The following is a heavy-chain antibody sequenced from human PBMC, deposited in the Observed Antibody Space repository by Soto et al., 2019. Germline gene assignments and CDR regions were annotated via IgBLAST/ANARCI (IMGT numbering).Heavy chain of an antibody. V-gene: IGHV3-64*01. CDR1: GFTFSSYA. CDR2: ISSNGGST. J-gene: IGHJ4*02. CDR3: ARELWFGELSFDY. D-gene: IGHD3-10*01. Sequence: EVQLVESGGGLVQPGGSLRLSCAASGFTFSSYAMHWVRQAPGKGLEYVSAISSNGGSTYYANSVKGRFTISRDNSKNTLYLQMGSLSAEDMAVYYCARELWFGELSFDYWGQGTLVTVSS.